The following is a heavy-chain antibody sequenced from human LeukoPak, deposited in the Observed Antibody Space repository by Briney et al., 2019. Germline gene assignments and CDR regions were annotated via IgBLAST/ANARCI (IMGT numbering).Heavy chain of an antibody. J-gene: IGHJ4*02. CDR1: GGSMSSSSYY. Sequence: SETLSLTCTVSGGSMSSSSYYWGWIRQPPGKGLEWIGSIYYSGSTYHNPSLKSRITISVDTSKNQFSLKLSSVTAADTAVYYRASKPKGYCTNGVCYSVFDYWGQGTLVTVSS. D-gene: IGHD2-8*01. V-gene: IGHV4-39*01. CDR3: ASKPKGYCTNGVCYSVFDY. CDR2: IYYSGST.